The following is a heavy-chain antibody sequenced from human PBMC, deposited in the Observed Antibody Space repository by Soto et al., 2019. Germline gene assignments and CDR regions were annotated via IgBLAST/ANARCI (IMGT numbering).Heavy chain of an antibody. CDR2: ISGSGGST. Sequence: GGSLRLSCAASGFTFSSYAMSWVRQAPGKGLEWVSAISGSGGSTYYADSVKGRFTISRDNSKNTLDLQMNSLRAEDTAVYYCANFNWNVPNWFDPWGQGTLVTVSS. D-gene: IGHD1-1*01. CDR1: GFTFSSYA. CDR3: ANFNWNVPNWFDP. J-gene: IGHJ5*02. V-gene: IGHV3-23*01.